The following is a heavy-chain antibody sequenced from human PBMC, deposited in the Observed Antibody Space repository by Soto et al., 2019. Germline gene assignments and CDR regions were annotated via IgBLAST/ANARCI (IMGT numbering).Heavy chain of an antibody. Sequence: SVKVSCKASGGTFSSYAISWVRQAPGQGLEWMGGIIPIFGTANYAQKFQGRVTITADESTSTAYMELSSLRSEDTAVYYCAREGYYYDSSGYYYFDYWGQGTLVTVSS. CDR1: GGTFSSYA. CDR2: IIPIFGTA. CDR3: AREGYYYDSSGYYYFDY. J-gene: IGHJ4*02. D-gene: IGHD3-22*01. V-gene: IGHV1-69*13.